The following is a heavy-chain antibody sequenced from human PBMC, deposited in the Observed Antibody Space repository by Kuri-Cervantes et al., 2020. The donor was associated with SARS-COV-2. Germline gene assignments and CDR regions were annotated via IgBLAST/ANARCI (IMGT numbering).Heavy chain of an antibody. Sequence: GESLKISCAASGFSFSDYYMSWIRQAPGKGLEWVSYITSSGSIIFYADSVKGRFTISRDNAKNSLYLQMNSLRDEDTAVYYCARDGRQWPTRGGFDPWGQGTLVTVSS. D-gene: IGHD6-19*01. V-gene: IGHV3-11*04. CDR2: ITSSGSII. J-gene: IGHJ5*02. CDR1: GFSFSDYY. CDR3: ARDGRQWPTRGGFDP.